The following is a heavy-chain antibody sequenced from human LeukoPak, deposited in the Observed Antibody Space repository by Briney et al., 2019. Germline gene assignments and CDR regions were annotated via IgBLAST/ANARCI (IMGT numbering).Heavy chain of an antibody. CDR1: GFTFSSYA. J-gene: IGHJ4*02. V-gene: IGHV3-23*01. CDR2: ISGSGGST. D-gene: IGHD1-26*01. CDR3: AKVQWRWELFLLSG. Sequence: GGSLRLSCAASGFTFSSYAMSWVRQAPGKGLEWVSAISGSGGSTYYAGSVKGRFTISRDNSKNTLYLQMSSLRAEDTAVYYCAKVQWRWELFLLSGWGQGTLVTVSS.